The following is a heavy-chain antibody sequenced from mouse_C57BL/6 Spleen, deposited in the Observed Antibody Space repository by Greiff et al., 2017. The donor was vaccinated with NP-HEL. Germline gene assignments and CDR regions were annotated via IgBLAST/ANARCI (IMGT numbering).Heavy chain of an antibody. D-gene: IGHD1-1*01. CDR1: GYTFTSYW. CDR2: IYPGSGST. CDR3: ARDYGSGGYAMDY. V-gene: IGHV1-55*01. J-gene: IGHJ4*01. Sequence: VQLQQSGAELVKPGASVKMSCKASGYTFTSYWITWVKQRPGQGLEWIGDIYPGSGSTNYNEKFKSKATLTVDTSSSTAYMQLSSLTSEDSAVYYCARDYGSGGYAMDYWGQGTSVTVSS.